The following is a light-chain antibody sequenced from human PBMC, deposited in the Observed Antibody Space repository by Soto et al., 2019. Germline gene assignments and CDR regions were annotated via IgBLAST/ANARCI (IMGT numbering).Light chain of an antibody. CDR3: QQRSNWPPYT. CDR2: DAF. J-gene: IGKJ2*01. Sequence: EIVLTQSPATLSLSPGERATLSCRASQSVSSYLAWYQQKPGQAPRLLIYDAFNRATGIPARFSRSGSGTDFTLTISSLEPEDFAVYYCQQRSNWPPYTFGQGTKLEIK. CDR1: QSVSSY. V-gene: IGKV3-11*01.